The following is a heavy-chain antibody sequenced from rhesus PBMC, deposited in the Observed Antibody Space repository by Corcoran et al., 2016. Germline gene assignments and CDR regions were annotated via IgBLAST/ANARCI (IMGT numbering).Heavy chain of an antibody. CDR3: ARNPYCTGIGCHRVYFDY. CDR2: IYSSNWTT. J-gene: IGHJ4*01. D-gene: IGHD2-21*01. V-gene: IGHV4-76*01. Sequence: QVQLQESGPGLLKPSDTLSLTCAVSGGSISGGYGWGWIRQPPGKGLEWIGSIYSSNWTTSSHPTHKIRVTLSTDTSKNQFSLKLSSVTAADTAVYYCARNPYCTGIGCHRVYFDYWGQGVLVTVSS. CDR1: GGSISGGYG.